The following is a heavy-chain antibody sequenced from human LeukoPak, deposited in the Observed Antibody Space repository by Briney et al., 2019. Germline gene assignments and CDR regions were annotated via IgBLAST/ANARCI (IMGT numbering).Heavy chain of an antibody. V-gene: IGHV1-2*02. CDR1: GYTFTGYY. D-gene: IGHD3-22*01. CDR2: INPNSGGT. Sequence: ASVKVSCKASGYTFTGYYMHWVRQAPGQGLEWMGWINPNSGGTNYAQKFQGRVTMTRDTSISTAYMELSRLRSDDTAVYYCARDLNPTMIVVNYAFDIWGQGTMVTVSS. CDR3: ARDLNPTMIVVNYAFDI. J-gene: IGHJ3*02.